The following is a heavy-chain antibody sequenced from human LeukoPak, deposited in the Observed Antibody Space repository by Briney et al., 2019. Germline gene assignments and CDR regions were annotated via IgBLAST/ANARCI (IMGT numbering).Heavy chain of an antibody. J-gene: IGHJ5*02. V-gene: IGHV1-18*01. CDR2: ISAYNGNT. D-gene: IGHD6-19*01. CDR3: ARDSSGRGRDSFDP. CDR1: GYTFTSYG. Sequence: ASVKVSCKASGYTFTSYGISWVRQAPGQGLEWMGWISAYNGNTNYAQKLQGRVTMTRDTSISTAYMELSRLRSDDTAVYYCARDSSGRGRDSFDPWGQGTLVTVSS.